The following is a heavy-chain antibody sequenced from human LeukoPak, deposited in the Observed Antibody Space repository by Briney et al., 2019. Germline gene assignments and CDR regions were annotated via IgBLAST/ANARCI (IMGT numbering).Heavy chain of an antibody. CDR3: ASAIQGN. V-gene: IGHV3-30*02. J-gene: IGHJ4*02. CDR1: GFTFSSYE. CDR2: IRYDGINK. Sequence: TGGSLRLSCAASGFTFSSYEMNWVRQAPGKGLEWVAFIRYDGINKYYADSVKGRFTISRDNSKNTLYLQMNSLRAEDTAVYYCASAIQGNWGQGTLVTVSS.